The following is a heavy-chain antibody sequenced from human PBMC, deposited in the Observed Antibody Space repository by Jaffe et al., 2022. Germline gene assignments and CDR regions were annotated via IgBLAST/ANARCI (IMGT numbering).Heavy chain of an antibody. D-gene: IGHD6-19*01. Sequence: EVQLVESGGGLVQPGGSLRLSCAASGFTFSTFWMYWVRQTPGKGLEYVASIKHDGSEKYYVDSVKGRFIISRDNAKNSLYLQMSSLRDEDTAVYYCVRDFSSGWYLEYWGQGTLVTVSS. CDR2: IKHDGSEK. CDR3: VRDFSSGWYLEY. J-gene: IGHJ4*02. V-gene: IGHV3-7*01. CDR1: GFTFSTFW.